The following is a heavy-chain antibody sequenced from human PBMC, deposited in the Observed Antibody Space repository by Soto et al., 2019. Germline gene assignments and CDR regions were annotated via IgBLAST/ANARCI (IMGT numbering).Heavy chain of an antibody. CDR2: IYSGGST. CDR1: GFTVSSNY. CDR3: SSVAGVDAFDI. V-gene: IGHV3-66*01. Sequence: GGSLRLSCAASGFTVSSNYMSWVRQAPGKGLEWVSVIYSGGSTYYADSVKGRFTISRDNSKNTLYLQMNSLRAEDTAVYYCSSVAGVDAFDIWGQGTMVTVSS. D-gene: IGHD6-19*01. J-gene: IGHJ3*02.